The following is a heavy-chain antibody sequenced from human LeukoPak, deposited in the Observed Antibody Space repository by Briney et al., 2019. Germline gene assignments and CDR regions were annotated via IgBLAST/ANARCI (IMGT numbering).Heavy chain of an antibody. CDR2: INPNSGAA. V-gene: IGHV1-2*02. CDR3: ASAEPIAVAGKNWFDP. CDR1: GYTFTDYY. D-gene: IGHD6-19*01. Sequence: ASVKLSCKASGYTFTDYYMHWVRQAPGQGLEWMGWINPNSGAANYAQKFQGRVTMTRDTSISTAYVELSRLRSDDTAMYHCASAEPIAVAGKNWFDPWGQGTLVTVSS. J-gene: IGHJ5*02.